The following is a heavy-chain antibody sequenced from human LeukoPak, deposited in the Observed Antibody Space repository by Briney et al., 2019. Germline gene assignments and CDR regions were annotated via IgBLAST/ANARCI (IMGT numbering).Heavy chain of an antibody. CDR1: GDSISSSSSY. CDR3: AGSGYDYSKPVDY. Sequence: SETLSLTCTVSGDSISSSSSYWGWIRQPPGEGLEWIGSIYYSGSTYYNTSLKSRVTISVDTSKNQFSLKLSSVTAADTAVYYCAGSGYDYSKPVDYWGQGTLVTVSS. J-gene: IGHJ4*02. CDR2: IYYSGST. D-gene: IGHD3-22*01. V-gene: IGHV4-39*07.